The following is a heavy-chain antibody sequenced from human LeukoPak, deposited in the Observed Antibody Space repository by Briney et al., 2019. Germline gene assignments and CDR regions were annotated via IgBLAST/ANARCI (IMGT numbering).Heavy chain of an antibody. D-gene: IGHD2-2*01. Sequence: PSQTLSLTCTVSGCSISSTNNYWRWVRQPPGKGLEWIAYIDYSGNAHYSPSLKSRVIISLDTSKNQSSLMMTSLTAADTAIYYCAREVDVVGDSDAFDIWGQGTMVTVSS. V-gene: IGHV4-30-4*08. CDR3: AREVDVVGDSDAFDI. CDR1: GCSISSTNNY. J-gene: IGHJ3*02. CDR2: IDYSGNA.